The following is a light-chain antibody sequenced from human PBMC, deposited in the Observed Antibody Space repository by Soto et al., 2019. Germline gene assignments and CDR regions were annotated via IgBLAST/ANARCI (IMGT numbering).Light chain of an antibody. J-gene: IGLJ2*01. Sequence: QSALTQPPSASGSPGQSVTISCTGTSSDVGGYDLVSWYQQHPDKAPKLVIYEVTKRPSGVPDRFSGSRSGTSASLAISGLRSEDEADYYCAAWDDSLSGVVFGGGTKLTVL. CDR3: AAWDDSLSGVV. CDR2: EVT. CDR1: SSDVGGYDL. V-gene: IGLV2-8*01.